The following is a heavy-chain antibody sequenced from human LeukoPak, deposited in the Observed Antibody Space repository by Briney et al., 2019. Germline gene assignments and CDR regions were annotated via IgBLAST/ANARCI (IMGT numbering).Heavy chain of an antibody. CDR2: ISHSGDST. CDR3: AKDRRSSGNSLLLEH. CDR1: GFTFTSSA. J-gene: IGHJ1*01. Sequence: GGSLRLSCAASGFTFTSSAMSWVRQAPGKGLGWVSVISHSGDSTYFAESVKGGFTISRDNSKNTLYLQMKNLRAEDTAVYYCAKDRRSSGNSLLLEHWGQGSLVTVSS. V-gene: IGHV3-23*01. D-gene: IGHD4-23*01.